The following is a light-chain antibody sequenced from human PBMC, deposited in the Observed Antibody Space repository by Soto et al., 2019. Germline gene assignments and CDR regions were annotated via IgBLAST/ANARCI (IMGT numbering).Light chain of an antibody. J-gene: IGKJ5*01. CDR3: HSRA. CDR1: QTISRW. Sequence: DFHMTQSPSSLSASLGDEVTITCRASQTISRWLAWYQQKPGRAPKLLIYDASTLESGVPSRFSGSGSETDFTLTISRLQPDDFAPYFCHSRAFGQGTRLEIK. CDR2: DAS. V-gene: IGKV1-5*01.